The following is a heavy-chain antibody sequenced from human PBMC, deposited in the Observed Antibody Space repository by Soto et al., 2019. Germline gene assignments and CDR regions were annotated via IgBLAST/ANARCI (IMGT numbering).Heavy chain of an antibody. J-gene: IGHJ4*02. D-gene: IGHD3-10*01. V-gene: IGHV4-31*03. CDR2: IFYSGST. Sequence: QVQLQESGPGLVKPSQTLSLTCTVSGGSISSGGYYWSWIRQHPGKGLEWIGYIFYSGSTYYNPSLKSRVTISVDTSKNQFSLKLSSVTAADTAVYYCARAYGSGSYYSDYWGQGTLVTVSS. CDR3: ARAYGSGSYYSDY. CDR1: GGSISSGGYY.